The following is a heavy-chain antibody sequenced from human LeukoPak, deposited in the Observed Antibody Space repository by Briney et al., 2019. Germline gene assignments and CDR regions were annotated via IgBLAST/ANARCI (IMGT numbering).Heavy chain of an antibody. D-gene: IGHD5/OR15-5a*01. Sequence: GGSLRLSCAASGLTFSNYWMSWVRQAPGKGLEWVANIKEDGSEIYYVDSVKGRFTISRDNAKNSLYLQMNSLRVEDTAVYYCARGVYEFDYWGQGTLVTVSS. V-gene: IGHV3-7*01. CDR2: IKEDGSEI. J-gene: IGHJ4*02. CDR1: GLTFSNYW. CDR3: ARGVYEFDY.